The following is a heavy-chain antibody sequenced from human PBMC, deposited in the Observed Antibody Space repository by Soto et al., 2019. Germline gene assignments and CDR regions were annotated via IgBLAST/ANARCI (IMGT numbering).Heavy chain of an antibody. CDR1: GLTFSDYY. Sequence: SGGSLRLFCAASGLTFSDYYMSWIRQAPGKGLEWVSYISGSGSTIYYADSVKGRFTISRDNAKNSLYLQMNSLTSDDTAVYYCARDSGGLIRYYYYGMDVWGQGTTVTVSS. D-gene: IGHD1-26*01. CDR2: ISGSGSTI. CDR3: ARDSGGLIRYYYYGMDV. J-gene: IGHJ6*02. V-gene: IGHV3-11*01.